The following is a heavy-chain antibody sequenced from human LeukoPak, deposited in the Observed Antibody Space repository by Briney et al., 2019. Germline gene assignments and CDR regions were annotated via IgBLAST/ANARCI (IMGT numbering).Heavy chain of an antibody. V-gene: IGHV1-2*02. CDR1: GYTFIAYY. CDR3: ARDSCSSTSCLSIDDY. J-gene: IGHJ4*02. Sequence: ASVKVSCRASGYTFIAYYMHWVRQAPGQGLEWMGWINPNSGGTNYAQKFQGRVTMTRDTSISTVYMELSRLRSDDTAVYYCARDSCSSTSCLSIDDYWGQGTLVTVSS. D-gene: IGHD2-2*01. CDR2: INPNSGGT.